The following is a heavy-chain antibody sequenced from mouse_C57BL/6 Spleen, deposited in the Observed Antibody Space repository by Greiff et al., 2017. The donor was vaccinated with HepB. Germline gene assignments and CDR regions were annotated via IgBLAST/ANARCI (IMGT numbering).Heavy chain of an antibody. V-gene: IGHV1-19*01. CDR2: INPYNGGT. J-gene: IGHJ3*01. CDR3: ATGKGAWFAY. Sequence: EVQLQQSGPVLVKPGASVKMSCKASGYTFTDYYMNWVKQSHGKSLEWIGVINPYNGGTSYNQKFKGKATLTVDKSSNTAYMELNSLTSEDSAVYYCATGKGAWFAYWGQGTLVTVSA. D-gene: IGHD4-1*01. CDR1: GYTFTDYY.